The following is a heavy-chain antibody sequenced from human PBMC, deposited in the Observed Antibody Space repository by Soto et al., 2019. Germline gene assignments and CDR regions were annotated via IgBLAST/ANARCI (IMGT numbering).Heavy chain of an antibody. D-gene: IGHD6-6*01. J-gene: IGHJ4*02. CDR2: ISYDGSNK. V-gene: IGHV3-30*03. Sequence: QVQLVESGGGVVQPGRSLRLSCAASGFTFSSYGMHWVRQAPGKGLEWVAVISYDGSNKYYADSVKCRFTISRDNSKNTLYLQMNSLRAEDTAVYYCVEYSSSSGVWGQGTLVTVSS. CDR3: VEYSSSSGV. CDR1: GFTFSSYG.